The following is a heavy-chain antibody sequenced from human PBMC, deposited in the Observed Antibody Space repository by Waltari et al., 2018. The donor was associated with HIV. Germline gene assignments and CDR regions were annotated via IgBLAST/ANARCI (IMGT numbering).Heavy chain of an antibody. D-gene: IGHD2-15*01. CDR2: SYPSGNT. J-gene: IGHJ3*01. Sequence: QVQLQESGPGLVKPSETLSLTCTVTGSSINSGYYWGWIRQPPGKGLEWIGHSYPSGNTFDTYSLQSRVSISVDTSNSQFSLTLHSLSAADTAVYYCARAYCSTPSCNSDDAFDLWGQGTVVIVSS. V-gene: IGHV4-38-2*02. CDR3: ARAYCSTPSCNSDDAFDL. CDR1: GSSINSGYY.